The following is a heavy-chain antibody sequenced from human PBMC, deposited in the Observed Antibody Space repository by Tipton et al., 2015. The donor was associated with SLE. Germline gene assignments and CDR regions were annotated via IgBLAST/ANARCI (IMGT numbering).Heavy chain of an antibody. V-gene: IGHV3-48*01. CDR1: GFTSRTFI. J-gene: IGHJ1*01. D-gene: IGHD3-22*01. CDR3: AAEDNSDYYVHQ. CDR2: ISGSSSTI. Sequence: SLRLSCAASGFTSRTFIMNWVRQTPGRGLEWISYISGSSSTIYYADSVKGRFTISRDNAKNSLYLQMNSLRAEDTAVYYCAAEDNSDYYVHQWGQGTLVTVSS.